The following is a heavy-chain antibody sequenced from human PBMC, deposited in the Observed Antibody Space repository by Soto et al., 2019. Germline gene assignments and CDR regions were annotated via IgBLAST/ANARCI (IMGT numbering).Heavy chain of an antibody. CDR3: ARARLTLSTSLSFDF. CDR1: GYTFTNYG. CDR2: ISPYSGKT. D-gene: IGHD3-9*01. V-gene: IGHV1-18*03. Sequence: QVQLVQSGAAVKKPGASVKVSCKASGYTFTNYGIAWVRQAPGQGLEWMGWISPYSGKTGHRQNVQGRVTMTADTSTTTAYMELRSLRSDDMAVFSGARARLTLSTSLSFDFWGQGTLVTVSS. J-gene: IGHJ4*02.